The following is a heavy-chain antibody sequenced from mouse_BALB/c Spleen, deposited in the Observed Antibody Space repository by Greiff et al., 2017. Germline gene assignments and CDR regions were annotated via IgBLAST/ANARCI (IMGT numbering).Heavy chain of an antibody. Sequence: EVQVVESGGGLVQPGGSLKLSCAASGFTFSSYGMSWVRQTPDKRLELVATINSNGGSTYYPDSVKGRFTISRDNAKNTLYLQMSSLKSEDTAMYYCARESEYDGAWFAYWGQGTLVTVSA. CDR2: INSNGGST. CDR3: ARESEYDGAWFAY. CDR1: GFTFSSYG. J-gene: IGHJ3*01. V-gene: IGHV5-6-3*01. D-gene: IGHD2-4*01.